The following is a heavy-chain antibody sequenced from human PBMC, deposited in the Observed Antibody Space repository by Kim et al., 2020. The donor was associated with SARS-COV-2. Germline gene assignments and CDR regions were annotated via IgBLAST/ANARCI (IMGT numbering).Heavy chain of an antibody. V-gene: IGHV3-23*01. J-gene: IGHJ4*02. D-gene: IGHD6-13*01. Sequence: GGSLRLSCAASGFTFSSYAMSWVRQAPGKGLEWVSAISGSGGSTYYADSVKGRFTISRDNSKNTLYLQMNSLRAEDTAVYYCAKGSSSWYRFLSDYWGQGTLVTVSS. CDR1: GFTFSSYA. CDR2: ISGSGGST. CDR3: AKGSSSWYRFLSDY.